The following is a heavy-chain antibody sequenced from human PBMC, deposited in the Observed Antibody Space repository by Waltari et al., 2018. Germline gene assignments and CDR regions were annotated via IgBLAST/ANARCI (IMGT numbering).Heavy chain of an antibody. CDR3: ASGAYCYFDL. Sequence: EVQLVESGGGLVQAGGSLRLSCAASGFTVSQSYMGWVRQAPGKGLGYVDLLSTPDVPLYADAGKGRFTVSRDISKNTLYLDMGSLRVEDTAIYYCASGAYCYFDLWGRGTRVTVSS. CDR1: GFTVSQSY. V-gene: IGHV3-66*01. J-gene: IGHJ2*01. D-gene: IGHD3-10*01. CDR2: LSTPDVP.